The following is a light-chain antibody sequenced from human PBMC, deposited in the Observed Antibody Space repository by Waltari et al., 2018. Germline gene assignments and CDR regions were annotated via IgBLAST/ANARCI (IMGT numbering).Light chain of an antibody. V-gene: IGKV1-39*01. CDR3: QQSYSIPCA. Sequence: DIRMTKSPSSLSASVGARVPITCRASQSISTVLNWYQHRPGKAPKLLIYGASTLQGGVPSRFSGSGSGADFTLTISNLQPDDYATYYCQQSYSIPCAFGQGTKLEIK. CDR2: GAS. CDR1: QSISTV. J-gene: IGKJ2*01.